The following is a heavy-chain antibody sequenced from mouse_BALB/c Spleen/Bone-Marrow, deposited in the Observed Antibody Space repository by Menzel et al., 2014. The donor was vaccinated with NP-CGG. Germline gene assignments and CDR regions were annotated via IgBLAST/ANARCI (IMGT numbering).Heavy chain of an antibody. J-gene: IGHJ2*01. CDR1: GFNIKHYY. D-gene: IGHD2-4*01. V-gene: IGHV14-4*02. CDR2: IDPENGDT. CDR3: KASTLMTADY. Sequence: EVQLQQSGAELVRSGASVKLSCSASGFNIKHYYIHWVKQRPEQGLEWIGWIDPENGDTEYAPKFQGKATMTADTSSNTAYLQLSSLTSEDTADYYCKASTLMTADYWGQGTTLTVSS.